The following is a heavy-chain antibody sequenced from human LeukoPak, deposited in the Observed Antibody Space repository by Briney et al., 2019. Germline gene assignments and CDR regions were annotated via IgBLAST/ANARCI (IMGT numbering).Heavy chain of an antibody. CDR1: GFTVSSNY. CDR3: ARLYSSSHNAWFDL. CDR2: IYGGGRT. V-gene: IGHV3-53*01. D-gene: IGHD6-13*01. Sequence: GGSLRLSCAASGFTVSSNYMNWVRQAPGKGLEGVSAIYGGGRTYYADSVKGRFTISRDNSKNTLYLQMNSLRAEDTAVYYCARLYSSSHNAWFDLWGQGTLVTVSS. J-gene: IGHJ5*02.